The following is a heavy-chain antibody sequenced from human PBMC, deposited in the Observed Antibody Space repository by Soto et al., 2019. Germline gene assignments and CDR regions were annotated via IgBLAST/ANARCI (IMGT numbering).Heavy chain of an antibody. CDR3: ARLIAAAGGNRAY. Sequence: PSETLSLTCTVSGGSISTSSYYWGWIRQPPGKGLEWIGSIYYSGSTYYNPSLKSRVTISADMSKNQFSLKLSSVTAADTAVYYCARLIAAAGGNRAYWGQGTLVTVSS. V-gene: IGHV4-39*01. D-gene: IGHD6-13*01. CDR1: GGSISTSSYY. J-gene: IGHJ4*02. CDR2: IYYSGST.